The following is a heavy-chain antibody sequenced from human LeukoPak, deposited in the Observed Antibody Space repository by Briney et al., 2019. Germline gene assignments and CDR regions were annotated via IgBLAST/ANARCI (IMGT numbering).Heavy chain of an antibody. CDR3: ARTTEAHSWRTRYYDYYMDV. J-gene: IGHJ6*03. Sequence: SETLSLTCTVSGGSTSSYYWSWIRQPPGKGLEWIGYIYYSGSTNYNPSLKSRVTISVDTSKNQFSLKLSSVTAADTAVYYCARTTEAHSWRTRYYDYYMDVWGKGTTVTVSS. CDR2: IYYSGST. D-gene: IGHD6-13*01. CDR1: GGSTSSYY. V-gene: IGHV4-59*01.